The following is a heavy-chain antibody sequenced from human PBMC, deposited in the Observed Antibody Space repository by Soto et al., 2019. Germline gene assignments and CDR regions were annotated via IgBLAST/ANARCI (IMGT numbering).Heavy chain of an antibody. CDR3: ARGDCSVGSCIYYYGMAV. Sequence: ASVKVSCKASGYTFTSYDLNWVRQATGQGLEWMGWMNPNSGNTGYAQKFQGRVTMTRNTSISTAYMELSSLSSGGTAGDLRARGDCSVGSCIYYYGMAVWGQGPTFTVS. V-gene: IGHV1-8*01. CDR1: GYTFTSYD. J-gene: IGHJ6*02. D-gene: IGHD2-15*01. CDR2: MNPNSGNT.